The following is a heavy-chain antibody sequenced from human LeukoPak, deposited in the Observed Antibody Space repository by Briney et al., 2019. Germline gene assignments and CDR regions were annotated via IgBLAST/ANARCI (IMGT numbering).Heavy chain of an antibody. CDR2: IYYSGST. Sequence: PSETLSLTCTVSGGSISSSSYYWGWSRQPPGKGLGWNGSIYYSGSTYYNPSLKSRVTISVDTSKNQFSLKLSSVTAADTAVYYCDYYGSGTPANGWFDPWGQGTPVTVSS. J-gene: IGHJ5*02. CDR1: GGSISSSSYY. D-gene: IGHD3-10*01. CDR3: DYYGSGTPANGWFDP. V-gene: IGHV4-39*01.